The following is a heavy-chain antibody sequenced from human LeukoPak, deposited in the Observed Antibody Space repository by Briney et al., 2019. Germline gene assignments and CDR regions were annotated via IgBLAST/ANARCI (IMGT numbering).Heavy chain of an antibody. CDR1: GFTFSTYT. J-gene: IGHJ4*02. Sequence: GGSLRLSCVASGFTFSTYTFNWVRQAPGKGLEWLSYISSGGLTIFYADSVKGRFTISRDNTKNAIYLDMTNLRAEDTAVYYCARDFDYGDYIDFSGQGTLVAVSS. D-gene: IGHD4/OR15-4a*01. V-gene: IGHV3-48*04. CDR2: ISSGGLTI. CDR3: ARDFDYGDYIDF.